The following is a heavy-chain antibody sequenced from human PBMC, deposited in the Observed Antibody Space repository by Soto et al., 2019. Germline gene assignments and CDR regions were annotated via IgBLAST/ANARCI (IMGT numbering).Heavy chain of an antibody. CDR3: ARHSLALRKNNWFDP. D-gene: IGHD3-3*02. J-gene: IGHJ5*02. CDR1: ADSIISSDFS. CDR2: IFYLGSS. Sequence: AETLGITCTLCADSIISSDFSWGWVRQPPGKGLEWIGSIFYLGSSYYNPSLKSRVTMSVDTSKNQFSLRLRSVTAADTALYFCARHSLALRKNNWFDPWGQGIMVTGSS. V-gene: IGHV4-39*01.